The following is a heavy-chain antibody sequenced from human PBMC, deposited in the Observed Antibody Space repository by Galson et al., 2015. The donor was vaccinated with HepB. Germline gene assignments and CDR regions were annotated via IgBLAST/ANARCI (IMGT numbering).Heavy chain of an antibody. V-gene: IGHV3-23*01. CDR2: ISAIGGST. J-gene: IGHJ4*02. D-gene: IGHD6-19*01. Sequence: SLRLSCAASGFTFSINALSWVRQAPGKGLKWVSSISAIGGSTYYADSVKGRFTISSDKSSNTLYLQMNSLRAEDSAIYYCARGHLSAVATHFDYWGQGTLVTVSS. CDR3: ARGHLSAVATHFDY. CDR1: GFTFSINA.